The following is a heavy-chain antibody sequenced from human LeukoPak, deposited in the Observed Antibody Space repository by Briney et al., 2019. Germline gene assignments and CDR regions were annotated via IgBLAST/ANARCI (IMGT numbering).Heavy chain of an antibody. V-gene: IGHV3-53*01. CDR3: AKEAYDSSGYYYDY. CDR1: GFSISNYY. CDR2: IYATGNT. J-gene: IGHJ4*02. D-gene: IGHD3-22*01. Sequence: GGSLRLSCAASGFSISNYYMFWARQAPGKGLEWVSVIYATGNTYYANSVKGRFTISRDNSENTLYLQMNSLRVGDTAVYYCAKEAYDSSGYYYDYWGQGTLVTVSS.